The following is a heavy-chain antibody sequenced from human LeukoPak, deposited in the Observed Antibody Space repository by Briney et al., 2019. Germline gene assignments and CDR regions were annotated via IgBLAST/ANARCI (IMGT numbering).Heavy chain of an antibody. CDR3: AKDQGSDYYDSSGRFDY. Sequence: GGSLRLSCAASGFTFSSYAMSGVRQAPGKGLERVSDISGSGSSTYYVYSVKGRYTMSRDNSKNKMYLQMNSLRAEDTAVYYCAKDQGSDYYDSSGRFDYWGQGTLVTVSS. D-gene: IGHD3-22*01. CDR1: GFTFSSYA. V-gene: IGHV3-23*01. J-gene: IGHJ4*02. CDR2: ISGSGSST.